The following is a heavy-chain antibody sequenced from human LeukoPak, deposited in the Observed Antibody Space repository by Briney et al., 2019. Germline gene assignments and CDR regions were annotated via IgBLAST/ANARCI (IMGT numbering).Heavy chain of an antibody. CDR3: ARAKIAAAGTGAFDV. CDR1: GFTFSSYA. CDR2: FSATDGSA. Sequence: GGSLRLSCAASGFTFSSYAMTWVRQAPGKGLEWFSAFSATDGSAQYAESVEGRFTISRDNSKNTLFLQMNSLGAEDTAVYYCARAKIAAAGTGAFDVWGQGTLVTVSS. V-gene: IGHV3-23*01. J-gene: IGHJ3*01. D-gene: IGHD6-13*01.